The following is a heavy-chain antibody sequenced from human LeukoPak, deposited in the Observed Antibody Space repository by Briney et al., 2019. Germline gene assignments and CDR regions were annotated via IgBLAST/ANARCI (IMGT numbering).Heavy chain of an antibody. J-gene: IGHJ4*02. V-gene: IGHV3-20*04. CDR2: ITWNADST. CDR1: GFSFDDYG. D-gene: IGHD2-2*01. CDR3: ARDHHCSSATGPSDY. Sequence: PGGSLTVPCTASGFSFDDYGMSWVRQAPGKGLEWVSGITWNADSTGYVDFVKGRFRVSRDNAKNSLYLQMDSLRAEDTALYYCARDHHCSSATGPSDYWGQGTLVTVSS.